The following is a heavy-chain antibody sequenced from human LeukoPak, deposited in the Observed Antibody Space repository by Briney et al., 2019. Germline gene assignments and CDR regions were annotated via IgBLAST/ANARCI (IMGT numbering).Heavy chain of an antibody. CDR1: GYTFIDYT. CDR2: INGGSGNT. D-gene: IGHD5-24*01. J-gene: IGHJ4*02. V-gene: IGHV1-3*01. Sequence: ASVKVSCKASGYTFIDYTMHWLRQAPGQRLDWMGWINGGSGNTKYSPEFQGRVTMTTDTSTSTAYMELRSLRSDDTAVYYCARDIFRHGRWLQSSRVYYFDYWGQGTLVTVSS. CDR3: ARDIFRHGRWLQSSRVYYFDY.